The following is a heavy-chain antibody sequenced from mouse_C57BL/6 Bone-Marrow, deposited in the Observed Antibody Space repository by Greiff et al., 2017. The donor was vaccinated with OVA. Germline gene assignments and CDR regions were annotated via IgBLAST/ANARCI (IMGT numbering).Heavy chain of an antibody. CDR3: ARDGTTGYYFDY. J-gene: IGHJ2*01. Sequence: QVQLQQSGAELVRPGSSVKLSCKASGYTFTSYWMHWVKQRPIQGLEWIGNIDPSDSETHYNQKFKDKATLTVDKSSSTAYMQLSSLTSEDSAVYYCARDGTTGYYFDYWGQGTTLTVSS. D-gene: IGHD1-1*01. CDR1: GYTFTSYW. CDR2: IDPSDSET. V-gene: IGHV1-52*01.